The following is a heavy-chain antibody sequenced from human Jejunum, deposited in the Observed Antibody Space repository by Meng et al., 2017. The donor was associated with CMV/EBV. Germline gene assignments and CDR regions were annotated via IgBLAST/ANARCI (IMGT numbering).Heavy chain of an antibody. Sequence: SGFTFNTNRMNWVRQAPGKGLEWVANINADGGETYYLESVKGRFNISRDNAKNSLYLQMSSLRPEDTAVYYCARMGYGFEFFDVWGQGTRVTVSS. CDR2: INADGGET. J-gene: IGHJ3*01. V-gene: IGHV3-7*01. CDR3: ARMGYGFEFFDV. CDR1: GFTFNTNR. D-gene: IGHD5-12*01.